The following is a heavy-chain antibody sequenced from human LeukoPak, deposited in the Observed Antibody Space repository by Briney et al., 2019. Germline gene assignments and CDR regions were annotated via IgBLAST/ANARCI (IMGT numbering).Heavy chain of an antibody. J-gene: IGHJ3*02. CDR3: ARGYFWAFDI. CDR2: IREDGSEK. V-gene: IGHV3-7*05. CDR1: GFTFVNYW. Sequence: GGSLRLSCAASGFTFVNYWMSWVRQAPGKGLEWVADIREDGSEKYYVDSVKGRFTISRDNAKNSLYLQMNSLRAEDTAVYYCARGYFWAFDIWGQGTMVTVSS. D-gene: IGHD3-9*01.